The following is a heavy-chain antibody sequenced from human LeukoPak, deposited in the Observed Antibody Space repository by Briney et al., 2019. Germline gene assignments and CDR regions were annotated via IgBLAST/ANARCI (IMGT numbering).Heavy chain of an antibody. V-gene: IGHV4-4*07. D-gene: IGHD6-13*01. CDR1: GGSISSYY. Sequence: PSETLSLTCTVSGGSISSYYWSWIRQPAGKGLEWIGRIYTSGSTNYNPSLKSRVTMSVDTSKNQFSLKLSSVTAADTAVYYCARDIVGRIAAAGDWGYWYFDLWGRGTLVTVSS. CDR3: ARDIVGRIAAAGDWGYWYFDL. CDR2: IYTSGST. J-gene: IGHJ2*01.